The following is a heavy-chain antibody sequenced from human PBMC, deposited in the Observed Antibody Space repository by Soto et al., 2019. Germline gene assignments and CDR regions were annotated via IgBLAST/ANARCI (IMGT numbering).Heavy chain of an antibody. CDR1: GDSISSVNW. CDR2: IYHTGTT. CDR3: ARSQGYFTMSSLDT. D-gene: IGHD3-10*02. V-gene: IGHV4-4*02. Sequence: SETLSLTCAVSGDSISSVNWWSWVRQSPGQGLEWIGDIYHTGTTNYNPSLQSRVSLSVDKSKNEFSLNLTSVTAADTAVYYCARSQGYFTMSSLDTWGQGTWVTVSP. J-gene: IGHJ5*02.